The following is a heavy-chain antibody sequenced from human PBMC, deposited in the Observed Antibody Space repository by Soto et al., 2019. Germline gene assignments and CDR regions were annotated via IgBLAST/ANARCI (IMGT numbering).Heavy chain of an antibody. D-gene: IGHD1-7*01. J-gene: IGHJ4*02. Sequence: EVQLLESGGGLVQPGGSLTLSCAASGFTFSSYGMTWVRQAPGKGLEWVSVSSGTGSGRYDAAAVKGRFTISRDNSKNTLYLQMSSLRADDTAVYYCAKDRRAGGNYGFYSDFWGQGALVIVSS. CDR1: GFTFSSYG. CDR3: AKDRRAGGNYGFYSDF. V-gene: IGHV3-23*01. CDR2: SSGTGSGR.